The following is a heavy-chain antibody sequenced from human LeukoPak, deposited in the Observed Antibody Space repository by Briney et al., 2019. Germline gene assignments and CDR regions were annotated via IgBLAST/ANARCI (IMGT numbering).Heavy chain of an antibody. J-gene: IGHJ4*02. D-gene: IGHD2-15*01. CDR3: ARDCSGRNWARDFDY. Sequence: GGSLRLSCAASGFTFSSYSMNWVRQAPGKGLEWVSSISSSSYIYYAGSVKGRFTISRDNAKNSLYLQMNSLRAEDTAVYYCARDCSGRNWARDFDYWGQGTLVTVSS. V-gene: IGHV3-21*01. CDR1: GFTFSSYS. CDR2: ISSSSYI.